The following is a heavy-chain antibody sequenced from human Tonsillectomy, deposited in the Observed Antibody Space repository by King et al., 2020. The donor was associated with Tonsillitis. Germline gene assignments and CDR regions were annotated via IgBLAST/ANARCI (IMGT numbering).Heavy chain of an antibody. Sequence: VQLVESGGGVVQPGRSLRLSCAASGFTFSSYAMHWVRQAPGKGLEWVAVISYDGSNKYYADSVKGRFTISRDNSKNTLYLQMNSLRAEDTAVYYCAGDGPDDILTGQGPDAFDIWGQGTMVTVSS. CDR2: ISYDGSNK. V-gene: IGHV3-30*04. D-gene: IGHD3-9*01. CDR1: GFTFSSYA. CDR3: AGDGPDDILTGQGPDAFDI. J-gene: IGHJ3*02.